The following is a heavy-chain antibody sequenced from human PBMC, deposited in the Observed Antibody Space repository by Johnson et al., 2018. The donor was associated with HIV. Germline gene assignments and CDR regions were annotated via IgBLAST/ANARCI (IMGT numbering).Heavy chain of an antibody. V-gene: IGHV3-53*01. CDR3: ARSPLGSGSYVDI. J-gene: IGHJ3*02. CDR2: IYGGGST. CDR1: GFIVGANY. D-gene: IGHD3-10*01. Sequence: VQLVESGGGLIQPGGSLRLSCAASGFIVGANYMSWVRQAPGKGLEWVSVIYGGGSTYYADSVKGRFTISRDKSKNTLYLQMNSLRAEDTAVYYCARSPLGSGSYVDIWGQGTMVTVSS.